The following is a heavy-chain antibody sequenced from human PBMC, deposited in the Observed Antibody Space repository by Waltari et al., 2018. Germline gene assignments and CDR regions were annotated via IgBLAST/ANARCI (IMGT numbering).Heavy chain of an antibody. V-gene: IGHV4-30-4*08. CDR3: ARSFHYYDSLVPFDY. CDR2: IYYSGST. D-gene: IGHD3-22*01. J-gene: IGHJ4*02. Sequence: QVQLQESGPGLVKPSQTLSLTCTVSGGSISSGDYYWSWIRQPPGKGLEWIGYIYYSGSTYYNPSLKSRVTISVDTSKNQFSLKLSSMTAADTAVYYCARSFHYYDSLVPFDYWGQGTLVTVSS. CDR1: GGSISSGDYY.